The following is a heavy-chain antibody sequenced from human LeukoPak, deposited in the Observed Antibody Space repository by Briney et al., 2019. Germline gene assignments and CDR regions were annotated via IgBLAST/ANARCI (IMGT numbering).Heavy chain of an antibody. CDR1: GFSFSSYE. CDR3: TRDPHALDY. J-gene: IGHJ4*02. CDR2: ISSSGKTI. Sequence: PGRSLRLSCAASGFSFSSYEMNWVRQAPGKGLEWVSYISSSGKTIYYADSVKGRFTISRDNAKNPLFLQMNSLRDEDTAVYFCTRDPHALDYWGQGTLVTVSS. V-gene: IGHV3-48*03.